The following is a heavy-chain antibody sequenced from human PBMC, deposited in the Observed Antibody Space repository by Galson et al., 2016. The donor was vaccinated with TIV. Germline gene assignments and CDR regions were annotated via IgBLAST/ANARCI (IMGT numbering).Heavy chain of an antibody. CDR1: GFTFSNAW. Sequence: SLRLSCAASGFTFSNAWMSWVRQAPGKGLEWVGRIKSKTDGGTTDYAALVKGRFTISRDDSKNTLYLQMNSLKTEDTAVYYCTTARIAAAGWYYYGMDVWGQGTTVTVSS. CDR3: TTARIAAAGWYYYGMDV. CDR2: IKSKTDGGTT. V-gene: IGHV3-15*01. J-gene: IGHJ6*02. D-gene: IGHD6-13*01.